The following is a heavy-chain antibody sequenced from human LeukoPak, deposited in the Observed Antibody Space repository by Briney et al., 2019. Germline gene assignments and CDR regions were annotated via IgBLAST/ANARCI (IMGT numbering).Heavy chain of an antibody. J-gene: IGHJ2*01. D-gene: IGHD1-26*01. CDR2: IIPIFGIA. V-gene: IGHV1-69*04. Sequence: SVKVSCKASGGTFSSYAISWVRQAPGRGLEWMGRIIPIFGIANYAQKFQGRVTITADKSTSTAYMELSSLRSEDTAAYYCARVSGSYVSGLWGRGTLVTVSS. CDR1: GGTFSSYA. CDR3: ARVSGSYVSGL.